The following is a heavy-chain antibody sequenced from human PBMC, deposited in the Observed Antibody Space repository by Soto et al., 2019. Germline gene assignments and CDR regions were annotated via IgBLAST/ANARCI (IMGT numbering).Heavy chain of an antibody. J-gene: IGHJ6*02. Sequence: QVQLVESGGGVVQPGRSLRLSCAASGFTFSSYAMHWVHQAPGKGLEWVAVISYDGSNKYYADSVKGRFTISRDNSKNTLCLQMNSLRAEDTAVYFCARDLTVTIFGVALYYYYYNMDVWGQGTTVTVSS. V-gene: IGHV3-30-3*01. CDR3: ARDLTVTIFGVALYYYYYNMDV. CDR1: GFTFSSYA. CDR2: ISYDGSNK. D-gene: IGHD3-3*01.